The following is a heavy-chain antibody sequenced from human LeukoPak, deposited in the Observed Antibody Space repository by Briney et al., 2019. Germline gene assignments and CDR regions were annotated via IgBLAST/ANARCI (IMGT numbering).Heavy chain of an antibody. Sequence: VRXAPXXGLEGVSTITGGGGNTYYAASVKGRFTISRNKSKNTWYLQMKSLKTDGAAVYYCAKDSPLVGYTSGSSSNSFDHWGQXTL. J-gene: IGHJ4*02. V-gene: IGHV3-23*01. CDR2: ITGGGGNT. D-gene: IGHD6-19*01. CDR3: AKDSPLVGYTSGSSSNSFDH.